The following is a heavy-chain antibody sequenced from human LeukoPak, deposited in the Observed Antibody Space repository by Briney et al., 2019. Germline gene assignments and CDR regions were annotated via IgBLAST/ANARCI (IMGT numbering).Heavy chain of an antibody. D-gene: IGHD6-6*01. V-gene: IGHV4-39*01. CDR3: ARHQDSSSSRVDY. J-gene: IGHJ4*02. CDR2: IYYSGKT. Sequence: SETLSLTCTVSGGSVSSTSYYWGWIRQPPGKGLDWIGNIYYSGKTYYNPSLKSRVTISVDTSKNQFSLNLSSVTAADTAVYYCARHQDSSSSRVDYWGQGTLVTVSS. CDR1: GGSVSSTSYY.